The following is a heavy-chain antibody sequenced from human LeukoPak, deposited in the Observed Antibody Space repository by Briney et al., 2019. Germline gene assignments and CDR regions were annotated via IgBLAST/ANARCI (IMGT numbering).Heavy chain of an antibody. V-gene: IGHV3-21*03. D-gene: IGHD3-9*01. CDR1: GFTFSGYS. J-gene: IGHJ3*01. CDR2: ITSSGSSM. CDR3: TRDIDDVLTGDDAFDV. Sequence: PGGSLRLSCAGSGFTFSGYSLNWVRQAPGKGLEWVSSITSSGSSMYYADSVKGRFTISRDNAESSVYLQMNSLRVDDTGLYYCTRDIDDVLTGDDAFDVWGKGTTVTVSS.